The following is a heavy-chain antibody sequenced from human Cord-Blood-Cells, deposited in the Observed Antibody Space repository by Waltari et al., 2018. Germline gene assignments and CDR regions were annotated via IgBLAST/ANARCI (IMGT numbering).Heavy chain of an antibody. CDR3: ARDRGGYDWYFDL. J-gene: IGHJ2*01. CDR2: IGTAGDT. V-gene: IGHV3-13*01. CDR1: GFTSRSYD. Sequence: EVQLLESGVGLVQPEGSLRLSCAASGFTSRSYDMHWVPHATGKGLGWVSAIGTAGDTDYPGSVKVRFTISRENAKNSLYLQINSLRAGDTAVYYCARDRGGYDWYFDLWGRGTLVTVSS. D-gene: IGHD5-12*01.